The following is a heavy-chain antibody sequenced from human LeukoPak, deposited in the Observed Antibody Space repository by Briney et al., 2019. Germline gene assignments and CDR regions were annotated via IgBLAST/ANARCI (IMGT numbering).Heavy chain of an antibody. CDR2: ISSSSSYI. CDR3: TRDGSGYYYVDY. J-gene: IGHJ4*02. Sequence: PGGSLRLSWAASGFTFSSYSMNWVRQAPGKGLEWVSSISSSSSYIYYADSVKGRFTISRDNAKNSLYLQMNSLRAEDTAVYYCTRDGSGYYYVDYWGEGTLVTVSS. V-gene: IGHV3-21*01. D-gene: IGHD3-22*01. CDR1: GFTFSSYS.